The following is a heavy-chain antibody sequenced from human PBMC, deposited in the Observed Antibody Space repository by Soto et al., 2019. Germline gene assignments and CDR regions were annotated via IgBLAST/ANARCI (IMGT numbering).Heavy chain of an antibody. D-gene: IGHD3-22*01. CDR3: ARSSGYYDVDY. J-gene: IGHJ4*02. Sequence: QVQLVQSGAEVKKPGASVKVSCKASGYTFTSYAMHWVRQAPGQRLEWMGWINAGNGNTKYSQKFQGRVTITRDTSASTAYTELSSLRSEDTAVHYCARSSGYYDVDYWGQGTLVTVSS. CDR2: INAGNGNT. CDR1: GYTFTSYA. V-gene: IGHV1-3*01.